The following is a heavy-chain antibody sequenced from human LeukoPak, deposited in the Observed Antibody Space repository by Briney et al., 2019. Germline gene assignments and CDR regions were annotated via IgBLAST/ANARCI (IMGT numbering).Heavy chain of an antibody. V-gene: IGHV3-23*01. CDR1: GFTFSIYA. CDR3: AKALGYRYGPNDAFDI. CDR2: ISGSGGTT. Sequence: GGSLRLSCAASGFTFSIYAMNWVRQAPGKGLECVSGISGSGGTTYYADSVTGRFTISRDNSKNTLYLQMHSLRAEDTAVYYCAKALGYRYGPNDAFDIWGQGTMVTVSS. J-gene: IGHJ3*02. D-gene: IGHD5-18*01.